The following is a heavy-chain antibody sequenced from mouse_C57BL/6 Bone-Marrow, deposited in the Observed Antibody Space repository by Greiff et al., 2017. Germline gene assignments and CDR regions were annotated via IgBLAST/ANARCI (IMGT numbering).Heavy chain of an antibody. CDR3: ARETFDGGFAY. J-gene: IGHJ3*01. CDR2: INYDGSST. Sequence: EVQRVESEGGLVQPGSSMKLSCTASGFTFSDYYMAWVRQVPEKGLEWVANINYDGSSTNYLDSLKSRFIISRDNTKNMLYLQMSSLKSEDTVTYYCARETFDGGFAYWGQGTLVTVSA. CDR1: GFTFSDYY. V-gene: IGHV5-16*01.